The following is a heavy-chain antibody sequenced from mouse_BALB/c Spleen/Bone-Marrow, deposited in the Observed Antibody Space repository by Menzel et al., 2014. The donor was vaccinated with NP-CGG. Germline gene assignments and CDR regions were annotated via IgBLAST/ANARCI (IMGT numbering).Heavy chain of an antibody. CDR2: ISDGGSYT. CDR3: ARESYYYGSSYWYFDV. V-gene: IGHV5-4*02. CDR1: GFTFSDYY. J-gene: IGHJ1*01. Sequence: EVKLVESGGGLVKPGGSLKLSCAASGFTFSDYYMYWVRQTPEKGLEWVATISDGGSYTYYPDGVKGRFTISRDNAKNSLYLQMTSLKSEDTAMYYCARESYYYGSSYWYFDVWGAGTTVTVSS. D-gene: IGHD1-1*01.